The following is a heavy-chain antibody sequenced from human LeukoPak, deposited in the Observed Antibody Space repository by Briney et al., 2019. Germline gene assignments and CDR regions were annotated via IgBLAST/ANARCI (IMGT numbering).Heavy chain of an antibody. CDR1: GGSITSGDYY. Sequence: SQTLPLTCTVSGGSITSGDYYWSWIRQPPGKGLEWIGYISYSGSTSYNPSLKSRVTISLDTSKNQFSLKLSSVTAADTAVYYCARLTYYYDSSPIDYWGQGTLVT. D-gene: IGHD3-22*01. V-gene: IGHV4-30-4*01. J-gene: IGHJ4*02. CDR3: ARLTYYYDSSPIDY. CDR2: ISYSGST.